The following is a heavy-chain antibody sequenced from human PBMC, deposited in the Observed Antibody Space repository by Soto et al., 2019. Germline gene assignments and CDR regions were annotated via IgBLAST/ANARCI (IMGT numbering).Heavy chain of an antibody. J-gene: IGHJ5*02. Sequence: SETLSLTCTVSGGSISSGGYYWSWIRQHPGKGLEWIGYIYYSGSTYYNPSLKSRVTISVDTSKNQFSLKLSSVTAADTAVYYCASVHSSSTHNWFDPWGQGTLVTVSS. D-gene: IGHD6-6*01. CDR1: GGSISSGGYY. CDR2: IYYSGST. V-gene: IGHV4-31*03. CDR3: ASVHSSSTHNWFDP.